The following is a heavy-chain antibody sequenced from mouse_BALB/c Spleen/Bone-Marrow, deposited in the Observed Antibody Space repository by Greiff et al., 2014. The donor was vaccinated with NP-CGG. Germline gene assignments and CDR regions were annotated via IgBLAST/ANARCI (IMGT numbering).Heavy chain of an antibody. CDR2: IYPGDGDT. CDR1: GYAFSSYW. V-gene: IGHV1-80*01. Sequence: VQLQQSGAELVRPGSSVKISCKASGYAFSSYWMNWVKQRPGQGPGWIGQIYPGDGDTNYNGKFKGKATLTADKSSSTAYMQLSSLTSEDSAVYFCARQYGNYFDYWGQGTTLTVSS. D-gene: IGHD2-10*02. J-gene: IGHJ2*01. CDR3: ARQYGNYFDY.